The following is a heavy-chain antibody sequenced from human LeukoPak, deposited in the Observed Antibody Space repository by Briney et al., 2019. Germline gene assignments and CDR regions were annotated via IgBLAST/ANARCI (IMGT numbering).Heavy chain of an antibody. CDR1: GDSISSSSYY. CDR3: ASGNPYNWNAVDY. Sequence: PSETLSLTCTVSGDSISSSSYYWGWIRQPPGKGLEWIGSIYYSGSTYYNPSLKSRVTISVDTSKNQVSLKLSSVTAADTAVYYCASGNPYNWNAVDYWGQGTLVTVSS. J-gene: IGHJ4*02. D-gene: IGHD1-20*01. CDR2: IYYSGST. V-gene: IGHV4-39*07.